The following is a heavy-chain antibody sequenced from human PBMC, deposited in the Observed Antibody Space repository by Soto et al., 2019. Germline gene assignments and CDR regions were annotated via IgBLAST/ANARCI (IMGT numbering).Heavy chain of an antibody. CDR1: GFAFADYA. CDR3: TRDKGMMARDYFDH. Sequence: GGSLRLSCTASGFAFADYAMNWFRQAPGKGLQWVGFIRSKLYGGATEYAASGNGRFTISRDDSKSIAYLQMDSLKFEDTAVYYCTRDKGMMARDYFDHWGQGTLVTVSS. D-gene: IGHD3-16*01. CDR2: IRSKLYGGAT. V-gene: IGHV3-49*03. J-gene: IGHJ4*02.